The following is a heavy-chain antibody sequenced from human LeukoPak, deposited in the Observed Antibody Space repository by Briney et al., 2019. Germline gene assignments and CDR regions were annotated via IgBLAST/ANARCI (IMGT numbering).Heavy chain of an antibody. D-gene: IGHD2-15*01. Sequence: GGSLRLSCAASGFTFSSYSMNWVRQAPGKGLEWVSYISSSSSTIYYADSVKGRFTISRDNAKNSLYLQMNSLRAEDTAVYYCARASDCSGGSCHYYYYYMDVWGKGTTVTVSS. CDR3: ARASDCSGGSCHYYYYYMDV. CDR2: ISSSSSTI. J-gene: IGHJ6*03. CDR1: GFTFSSYS. V-gene: IGHV3-48*01.